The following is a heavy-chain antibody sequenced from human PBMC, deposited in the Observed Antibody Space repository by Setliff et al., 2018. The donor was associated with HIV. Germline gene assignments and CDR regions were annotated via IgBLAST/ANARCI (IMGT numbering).Heavy chain of an antibody. CDR2: INHSGST. J-gene: IGHJ6*03. CDR3: AAIAAAGRGVVDSYYYYMGV. D-gene: IGHD6-13*01. V-gene: IGHV4-34*01. Sequence: SETLSLTCAVYGGSFSGYYWSWIRQPPGKGLEWIGEINHSGSTNYNPSLKSRVTISVDTSKNQFSLKLSSVTAADTAVYYCAAIAAAGRGVVDSYYYYMGVWGKGTTVTVSS. CDR1: GGSFSGYY.